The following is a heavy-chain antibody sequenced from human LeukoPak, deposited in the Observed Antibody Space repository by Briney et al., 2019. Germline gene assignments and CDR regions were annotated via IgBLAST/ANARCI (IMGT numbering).Heavy chain of an antibody. J-gene: IGHJ4*02. V-gene: IGHV1-69*04. D-gene: IGHD6-13*01. CDR2: IIPILGVA. CDR3: ARIGRLSSSGEWDFDY. Sequence: GASVKVSCKASVGTFSSYAISWVRQAPGQGLEWMGRIIPILGVANYAQKFQGRVTITADESTSTAYMELSSLRSEDTAVYYCARIGRLSSSGEWDFDYWGQGTLVTVSS. CDR1: VGTFSSYA.